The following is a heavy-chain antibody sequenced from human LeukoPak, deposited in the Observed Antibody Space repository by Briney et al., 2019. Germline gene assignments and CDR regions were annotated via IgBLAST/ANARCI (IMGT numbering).Heavy chain of an antibody. CDR2: IIPILGIA. CDR1: GGTFSSYA. CDR3: ARGGYGDYVSR. J-gene: IGHJ4*02. Sequence: SVKVSCKASGGTFSSYAISWVRQAPGQGLEWMGRIIPILGIANYAQKFQGRVTITADKSTSTAYMKLSSLRSEDTAVYYCARGGYGDYVSRWGQGTLVTVSS. D-gene: IGHD4-17*01. V-gene: IGHV1-69*04.